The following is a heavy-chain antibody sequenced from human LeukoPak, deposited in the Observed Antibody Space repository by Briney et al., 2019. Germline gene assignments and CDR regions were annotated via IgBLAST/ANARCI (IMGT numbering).Heavy chain of an antibody. CDR3: ARGKSGSYYQNGFDY. J-gene: IGHJ4*02. CDR2: MNPNSGNT. V-gene: IGHV1-8*03. D-gene: IGHD1-26*01. CDR1: GYTFTSYD. Sequence: ASVKVSCKASGYTFTSYDINWVRQATGQGLEWMGWMNPNSGNTGYAQKFQGRVTTTRNTSISTAYMELSSLRSEDTAVYYCARGKSGSYYQNGFDYWGQGTLVTVSS.